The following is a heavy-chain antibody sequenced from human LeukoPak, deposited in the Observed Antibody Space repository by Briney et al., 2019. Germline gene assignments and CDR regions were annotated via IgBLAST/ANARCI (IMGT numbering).Heavy chain of an antibody. CDR2: IYSGGST. CDR1: GFIVSSKY. Sequence: GGSLRLSCAASGFIVSSKYMGWVRQAPGKGLEWVSVIYSGGSTHYADSVKGRFTISRDNAKNTLYLQMNSLRAEDTAVYYCARAMAMVRGVRRYYYYGMDVWGQGTTVTVSS. D-gene: IGHD3-10*01. J-gene: IGHJ6*02. V-gene: IGHV3-53*01. CDR3: ARAMAMVRGVRRYYYYGMDV.